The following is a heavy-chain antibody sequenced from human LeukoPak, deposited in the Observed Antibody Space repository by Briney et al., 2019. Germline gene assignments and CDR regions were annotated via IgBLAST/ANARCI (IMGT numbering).Heavy chain of an antibody. CDR2: LSGSDART. J-gene: IGHJ4*02. Sequence: GGSLRLSCVASGFTVSSYDMTWVRQAPGKGLEWVSCLSGSDARTHYADSVKGRFTISRDTSKNTLYLQMNSLRAEDTAIYYCATRGITGTTTPDYWGQGTLVTVSS. CDR3: ATRGITGTTTPDY. V-gene: IGHV3-23*01. D-gene: IGHD1-20*01. CDR1: GFTVSSYD.